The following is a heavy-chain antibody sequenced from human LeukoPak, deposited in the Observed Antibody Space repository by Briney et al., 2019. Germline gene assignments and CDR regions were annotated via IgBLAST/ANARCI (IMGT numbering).Heavy chain of an antibody. D-gene: IGHD3-9*01. CDR3: AREYYDILTGYSFDY. Sequence: ASVKVSCKASGYTFTGYYMHWVRQAPGQGLEWMGWINPNSGGTNYAQKFQGRVTMTRDASISTAYMELSRLRSDDTAMYYCAREYYDILTGYSFDYWGQGTLVTVSS. J-gene: IGHJ4*02. CDR1: GYTFTGYY. V-gene: IGHV1-2*02. CDR2: INPNSGGT.